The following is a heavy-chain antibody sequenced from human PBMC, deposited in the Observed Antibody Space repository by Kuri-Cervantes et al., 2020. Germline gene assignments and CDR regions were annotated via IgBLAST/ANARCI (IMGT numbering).Heavy chain of an antibody. CDR3: AKGGGGSHYSPLDC. Sequence: GESLKISCAASGFTFSSYWMSWVRQAPGKGLEWVSVISGSGGSTYYADSVKGQFTISRDTSKNTVYLQMNSLRADDTAVYYCAKGGGGSHYSPLDCWGQGTLVTVSS. V-gene: IGHV3-23*01. CDR2: ISGSGGST. D-gene: IGHD2-15*01. J-gene: IGHJ4*02. CDR1: GFTFSSYW.